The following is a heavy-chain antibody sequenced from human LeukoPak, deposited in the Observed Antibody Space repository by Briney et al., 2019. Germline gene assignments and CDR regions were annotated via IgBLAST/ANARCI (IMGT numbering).Heavy chain of an antibody. D-gene: IGHD3-10*01. CDR2: ISGSGGST. CDR1: GFTFSSYA. Sequence: PGGPLRLSCAASGFTFSSYAMSWVRQAPGKGLEWVSAISGSGGSTYYADSVKGRFTISRDNSKNTLYLQMNSLRAEDTAVYYCARTLHPVMVRGPIPIWGQGTMVTVSS. V-gene: IGHV3-23*01. CDR3: ARTLHPVMVRGPIPI. J-gene: IGHJ3*02.